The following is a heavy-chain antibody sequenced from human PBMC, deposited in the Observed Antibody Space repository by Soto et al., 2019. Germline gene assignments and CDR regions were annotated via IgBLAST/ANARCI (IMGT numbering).Heavy chain of an antibody. Sequence: QVYLVESGGGVVQPGRSLRLSCAVSGFTFRNFAMHWVRQAPGKGLEWVALISSDGNRRYYADSVKGRFTISRDNSKNTLYLQMYGLTTEDTAVFYCAKDHYVSRSGSVSPYYFDYWGQGTLVTVSS. J-gene: IGHJ4*02. CDR1: GFTFRNFA. D-gene: IGHD3-10*01. CDR2: ISSDGNRR. V-gene: IGHV3-30*18. CDR3: AKDHYVSRSGSVSPYYFDY.